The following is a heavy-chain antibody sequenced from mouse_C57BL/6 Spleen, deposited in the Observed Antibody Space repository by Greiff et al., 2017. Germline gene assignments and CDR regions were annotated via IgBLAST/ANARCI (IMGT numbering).Heavy chain of an antibody. CDR1: GFTFSSYA. J-gene: IGHJ2*01. CDR2: ISDGGSYT. D-gene: IGHD1-1*01. V-gene: IGHV5-4*01. Sequence: EVKLMESGGGLVKPGGSLKLSCAASGFTFSSYAMSWVRQTPEKRLEWVATISDGGSYTYYPDNVKGRFTISRDNAKNNRYLQMSHLKSEDTAMYYCARDPFYYGSFYYFDYWGQGTTLTVSS. CDR3: ARDPFYYGSFYYFDY.